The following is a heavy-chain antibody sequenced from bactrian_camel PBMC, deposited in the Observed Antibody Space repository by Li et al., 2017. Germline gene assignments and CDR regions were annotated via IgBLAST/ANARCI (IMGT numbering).Heavy chain of an antibody. CDR3: AAGPLCPTVREEYGRSQAFFGF. V-gene: IGHV3S40*01. J-gene: IGHJ6*01. CDR1: GYTFRPHN. CDR2: IYTGGAGT. Sequence: VQLVESGGGSVQAGGSLRLSCAASGYTFRPHNMGWFRQAPGKEREAVAFIYTGGAGTCYADSVKGRFTISRNKANDMTLKVNSLKPEDTAMYYCAAGPLCPTVREEYGRSQAFFGFWGQGTQVTVS. D-gene: IGHD6*01.